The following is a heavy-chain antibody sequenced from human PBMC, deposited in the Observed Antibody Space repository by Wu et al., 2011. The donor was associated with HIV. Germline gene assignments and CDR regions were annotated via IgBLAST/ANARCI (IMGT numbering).Heavy chain of an antibody. J-gene: IGHJ3*01. CDR2: IYPPDSDT. CDR3: ARQSTRSFDV. V-gene: IGHV5-51*01. Sequence: VQLVQSGAEVKKPGESLKISCKASGYSFTSNWIGWVRQMPGKGLEYMGMIYPPDSDTRYSPSFQGQVTISADKSINTAYLQWNSLRASDTAIYYCARQSTRSFDVWGQGTMVSVSS. CDR1: GYSFTSNW.